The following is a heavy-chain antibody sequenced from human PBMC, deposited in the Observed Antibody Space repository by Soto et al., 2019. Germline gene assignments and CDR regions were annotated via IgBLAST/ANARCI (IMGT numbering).Heavy chain of an antibody. J-gene: IGHJ6*02. CDR3: AREELCQWRNKGCYGVDV. V-gene: IGHV4-34*01. D-gene: IGHD2-8*01. CDR2: IDHRGST. CDR1: GGSFSGYS. Sequence: SLTCAVSGGSFSGYSWTWIRQPPGKGLQWIGEIDHRGSTSYNPPLKSRVTISLDTSKNQFSLNLSSVTAADTAVYYCAREELCQWRNKGCYGVDVCGQGPTVTVS.